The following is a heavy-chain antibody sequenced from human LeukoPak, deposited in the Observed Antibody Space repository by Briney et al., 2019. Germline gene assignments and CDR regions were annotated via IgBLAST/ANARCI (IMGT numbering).Heavy chain of an antibody. D-gene: IGHD6-13*01. Sequence: SETLSLTCAVYGGSFSGYYWSWLRQPPGKGLEWIGEINHRGSTTYHPSLKSRVTISADTSRNQFSLNLSSVTAADTAVYYCARGIAAAGTTYYYYGMDVWGQGTTVTVSS. J-gene: IGHJ6*02. V-gene: IGHV4-34*01. CDR1: GGSFSGYY. CDR3: ARGIAAAGTTYYYYGMDV. CDR2: INHRGST.